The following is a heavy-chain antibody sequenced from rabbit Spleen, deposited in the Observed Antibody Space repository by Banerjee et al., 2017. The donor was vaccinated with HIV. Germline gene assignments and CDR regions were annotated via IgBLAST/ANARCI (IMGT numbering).Heavy chain of an antibody. Sequence: QEQLMESGGGLVQPGGSLKLSCTASGFSFSNKAVMCWVRQAPGKGLEWIACIYGGGSGSTYYASWAKGRLTISKTSSTTVTLQMTSLTAADTATYFCARDGSGGGGDGNANLWGPGTLVTVS. J-gene: IGHJ4*01. CDR2: IYGGGSGST. V-gene: IGHV1S45*01. CDR3: ARDGSGGGGDGNANL. CDR1: GFSFSNKAV. D-gene: IGHD1-1*01.